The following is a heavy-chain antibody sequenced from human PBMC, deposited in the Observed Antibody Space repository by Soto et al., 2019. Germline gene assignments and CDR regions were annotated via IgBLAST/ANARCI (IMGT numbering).Heavy chain of an antibody. J-gene: IGHJ5*02. CDR3: ERKSSGYYCGFNWFDP. CDR2: ISSSGSTI. D-gene: IGHD3-22*01. Sequence: GGSLRLSCAASGFTFSDYYMSWIRQAPGKGLEWVSYISSSGSTIYYADSVKGRFTISRDNAKTSLYLQMNSLRAEDTAVYYFERKSSGYYCGFNWFDPWGQGTLVTVSS. CDR1: GFTFSDYY. V-gene: IGHV3-11*01.